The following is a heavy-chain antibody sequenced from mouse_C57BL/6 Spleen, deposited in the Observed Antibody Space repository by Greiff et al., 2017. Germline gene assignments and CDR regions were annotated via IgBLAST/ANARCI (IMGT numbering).Heavy chain of an antibody. V-gene: IGHV1-81*01. CDR2: IYPRSGNT. J-gene: IGHJ2*01. Sequence: QVQLQQSGAELARPGASVTLSCKASGYTFTSYGISWVKQRTGQGLEWIGEIYPRSGNTSYNEKFKGKATLTADKSSSTAYMELRSLTSEDSAVYFCAREGDYGDYWGQGTTLTVSS. CDR1: GYTFTSYG. D-gene: IGHD1-1*02. CDR3: AREGDYGDY.